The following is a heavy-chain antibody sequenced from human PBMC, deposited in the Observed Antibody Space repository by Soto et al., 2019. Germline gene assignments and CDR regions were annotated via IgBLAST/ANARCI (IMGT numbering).Heavy chain of an antibody. CDR1: GFTFNNYA. Sequence: EVQLLESGGGLVQPGGSLRLSCAASGFTFNNYAMTWVRQAPGKGLEWVSTISGSDGSTYYADSVKGRFTISRDNSXNALYLQXSXXXXXXXXXYYCVKDWTGDTCPCMDVWGQGTTVTVSS. J-gene: IGHJ6*01. CDR3: VKDWTGDTCPCMDV. V-gene: IGHV3-23*01. CDR2: ISGSDGST. D-gene: IGHD3-10*02.